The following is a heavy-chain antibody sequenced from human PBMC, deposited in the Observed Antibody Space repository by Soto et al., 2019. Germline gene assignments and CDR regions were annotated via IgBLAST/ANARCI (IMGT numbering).Heavy chain of an antibody. CDR2: IYYSGST. J-gene: IGHJ4*02. Sequence: PSETLPLTCTVSGGSISSYYWSWIRQPPGKGLEWIGYIYYSGSTNYNPSLKSRVTISVDTSKNQFSLKLSSVTAADTAVYYCARNPTTVTTNYFDDWGQGTRVTVSS. CDR1: GGSISSYY. V-gene: IGHV4-59*08. D-gene: IGHD4-17*01. CDR3: ARNPTTVTTNYFDD.